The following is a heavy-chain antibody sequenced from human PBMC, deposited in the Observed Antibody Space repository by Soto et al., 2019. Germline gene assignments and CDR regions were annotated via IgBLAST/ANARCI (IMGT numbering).Heavy chain of an antibody. J-gene: IGHJ6*02. Sequence: PGGSLRLSCAASGFNFRHYSMNWVRQAPGKGLEWVSYIDSSSGSIYYADSVKGRFTISRDNAKNSLYLQMNALRDEDTAVYYCARVEGGLFNYYYYGMDVCGQGTTVTVSS. CDR1: GFNFRHYS. CDR3: ARVEGGLFNYYYYGMDV. CDR2: IDSSSGSI. D-gene: IGHD3-16*01. V-gene: IGHV3-48*02.